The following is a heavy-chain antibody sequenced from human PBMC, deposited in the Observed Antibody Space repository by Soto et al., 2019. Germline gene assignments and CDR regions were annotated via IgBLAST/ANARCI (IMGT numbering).Heavy chain of an antibody. D-gene: IGHD6-13*01. V-gene: IGHV3-66*01. Sequence: GGSLRLSCAASGFTVSSNYMSWVRQAPGKGLEWVSVIYSGGSTYYADSVKGRFTISRDNSKNTLYLQMNSLRAEDTAVYYCARGLAAADSFDPWGQGTLVTVSS. CDR2: IYSGGST. CDR1: GFTVSSNY. CDR3: ARGLAAADSFDP. J-gene: IGHJ5*02.